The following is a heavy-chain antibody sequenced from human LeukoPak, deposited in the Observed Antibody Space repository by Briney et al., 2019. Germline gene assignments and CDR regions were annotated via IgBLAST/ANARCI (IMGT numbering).Heavy chain of an antibody. V-gene: IGHV4-39*01. CDR3: AKQQLVRCFDY. D-gene: IGHD6-13*01. J-gene: IGHJ4*02. Sequence: PSETLSLTCTVSGGSITSSSYYWGWIRQPPGKGLEWIGSIFYSGSTYYNPSLKSRVTISVDTSKPQFSLKLSSVTAADTAVYYCAKQQLVRCFDYWGQGTLVTVSS. CDR1: GGSITSSSYY. CDR2: IFYSGST.